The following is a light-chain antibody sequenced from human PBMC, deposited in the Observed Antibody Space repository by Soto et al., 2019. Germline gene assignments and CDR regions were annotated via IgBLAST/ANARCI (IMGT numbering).Light chain of an antibody. V-gene: IGKV3-20*01. Sequence: EIVLTQSPGTLSLSPGERATLSCRASQSVSSSYLAWYQQKPGQAPRLLIYGASSRATGIPDRFSGSGSGTDFTLTISSLEPEDFAVYYCQQSVTFGQGTRLEIK. CDR3: QQSVT. CDR1: QSVSSSY. CDR2: GAS. J-gene: IGKJ5*01.